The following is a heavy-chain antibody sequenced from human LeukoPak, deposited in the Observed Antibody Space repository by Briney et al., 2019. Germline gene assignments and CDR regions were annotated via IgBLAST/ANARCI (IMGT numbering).Heavy chain of an antibody. CDR1: GYTFTGYY. CDR3: AREAARGFVAVVAATLGHYFDY. J-gene: IGHJ4*02. Sequence: ASVKVSCKASGYTFTGYYMHWVRQAPGQGLEWMGWINPNRGGTNYAQKFQGRVTMTRDTSISTAYMELSRLRSDDTAVYYCAREAARGFVAVVAATLGHYFDYWGQGTLVTVSS. CDR2: INPNRGGT. V-gene: IGHV1-2*02. D-gene: IGHD2-15*01.